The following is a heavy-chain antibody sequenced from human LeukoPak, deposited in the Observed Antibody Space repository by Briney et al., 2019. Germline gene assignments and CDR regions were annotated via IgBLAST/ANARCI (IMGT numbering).Heavy chain of an antibody. CDR1: GFTFSSYG. D-gene: IGHD3-3*01. Sequence: GGSLRLSCAASGFTFSSYGMHWVRQAPGKGLKWVAVISYDGSNKYYADSVKGRFTISRDNSKNTLYLQMNSLRAEDTAVYYCAKVEWGPGPFGPHDYWGQGTLVTVSS. CDR3: AKVEWGPGPFGPHDY. V-gene: IGHV3-30*18. CDR2: ISYDGSNK. J-gene: IGHJ4*02.